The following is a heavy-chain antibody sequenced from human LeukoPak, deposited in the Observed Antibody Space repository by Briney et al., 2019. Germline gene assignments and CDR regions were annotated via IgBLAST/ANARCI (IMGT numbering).Heavy chain of an antibody. CDR2: MNPNSGNT. V-gene: IGHV1-8*01. CDR3: ASQPCSSTSCQNWFDP. CDR1: GYTFTSYD. D-gene: IGHD2-2*01. Sequence: ASVKVSCKASGYTFTSYDINWVRQATGQGLEWMGWMNPNSGNTGYAQKFQGRVTMTRDTSISTAYMELSRLRSDDTAVYYCASQPCSSTSCQNWFDPWGQGTLVTVSS. J-gene: IGHJ5*02.